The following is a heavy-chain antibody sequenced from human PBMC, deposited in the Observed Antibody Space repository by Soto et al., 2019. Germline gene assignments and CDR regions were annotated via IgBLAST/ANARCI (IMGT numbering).Heavy chain of an antibody. Sequence: ESLSISCTGSGYSFTSYWISLVRQMPGKGLEWMGRIDPSDSYTNYSPSFQGNVTISADKSISTAYLQWRSLKASDTAMYYCASQPAGTAAAAFYYFDYWGQGTLVTVSS. CDR3: ASQPAGTAAAAFYYFDY. J-gene: IGHJ4*02. V-gene: IGHV5-10-1*01. CDR2: IDPSDSYT. D-gene: IGHD6-13*01. CDR1: GYSFTSYW.